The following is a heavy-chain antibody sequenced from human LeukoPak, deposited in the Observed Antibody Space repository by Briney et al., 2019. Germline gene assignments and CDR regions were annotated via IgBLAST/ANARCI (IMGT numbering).Heavy chain of an antibody. J-gene: IGHJ4*02. CDR3: ARAPGTVAIDY. V-gene: IGHV4-34*01. Sequence: SETLSLTCAVYGESFSGYFWTWIRQPPGKGLEWIGEINHSGIINYNPFLKSRVTISVDTSKNRFSLKVTSLTAADTAVYYCARAPGTVAIDYWGQGTLVTVSS. CDR1: GESFSGYF. D-gene: IGHD5-12*01. CDR2: INHSGII.